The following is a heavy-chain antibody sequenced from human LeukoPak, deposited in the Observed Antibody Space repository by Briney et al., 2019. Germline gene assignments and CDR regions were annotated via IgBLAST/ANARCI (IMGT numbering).Heavy chain of an antibody. D-gene: IGHD6-13*01. CDR2: INPNSGDT. CDR3: ARDAYGTSSWFPDY. Sequence: ASVKVSCKASGYTFTDYYIHWVRQAPGQGLEWMGRINPNSGDTNSAQKFQGRVTMTRHTSISTAYMELSRLRSDDTAVYFCARDAYGTSSWFPDYWGQGTLLTVSS. J-gene: IGHJ4*02. CDR1: GYTFTDYY. V-gene: IGHV1-2*06.